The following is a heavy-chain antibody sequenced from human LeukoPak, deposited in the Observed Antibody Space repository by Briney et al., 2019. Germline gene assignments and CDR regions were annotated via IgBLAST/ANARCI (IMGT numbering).Heavy chain of an antibody. CDR1: GGSISSGYY. CDR3: ARVRYNWNRDFDY. CDR2: IYHSGST. V-gene: IGHV4-38-2*02. J-gene: IGHJ4*02. Sequence: SETLSLTCTVSGGSISSGYYWGWIRQPPGKGLEWIGSIYHSGSTYYNPSLKSRVTISVDTSKNQFSLKLSSVTAADTAVYYCARVRYNWNRDFDYWGQGTLVTVSS. D-gene: IGHD1-20*01.